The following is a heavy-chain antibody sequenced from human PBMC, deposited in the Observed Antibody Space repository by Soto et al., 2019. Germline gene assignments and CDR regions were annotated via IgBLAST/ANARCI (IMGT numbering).Heavy chain of an antibody. Sequence: SETLSLTCAVYGGSFSGYYWSWIRQPPGKGLEWIGEINHSGSTNYNPSLKRRGTISVDTSKNHFSLKRNSVTAADTAVYFCGRGFVAHVPYGAENWFDRWGKATM. V-gene: IGHV4-34*01. CDR2: INHSGST. D-gene: IGHD1-26*01. CDR1: GGSFSGYY. J-gene: IGHJ5*02. CDR3: GRGFVAHVPYGAENWFDR.